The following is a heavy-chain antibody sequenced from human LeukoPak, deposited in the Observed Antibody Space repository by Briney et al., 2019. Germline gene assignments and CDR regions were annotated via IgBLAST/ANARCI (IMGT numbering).Heavy chain of an antibody. J-gene: IGHJ4*02. D-gene: IGHD5-12*01. V-gene: IGHV1-24*01. CDR1: GYTLTELS. CDR2: FDPEDGET. CDR3: ATAGSYEGY. Sequence: ASVKVSCKVSGYTLTELSMHWVRQAPGKGLEWMGGFDPEDGETIYAQKFQGRVTATEHTSTDTAYMELSSLRSEDTAVYYCATAGSYEGYWGQGTLVTVSS.